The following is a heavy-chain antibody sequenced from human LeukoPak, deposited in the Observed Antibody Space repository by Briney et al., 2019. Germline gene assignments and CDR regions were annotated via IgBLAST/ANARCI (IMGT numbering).Heavy chain of an antibody. V-gene: IGHV3-48*04. CDR3: ARGGLGSWTFDS. CDR1: GFIFSSC. CDR2: ISSSGSTI. Sequence: PGGSLRLSCAASGFIFSSCMNWVRQAPGKGLEWVSYISSSGSTIYYADSVKGRFTISRDNAKYSLHLQMDSLRAEDTAVYSCARGGLGSWTFDSWGQGTLVTVSS. J-gene: IGHJ4*02. D-gene: IGHD1-26*01.